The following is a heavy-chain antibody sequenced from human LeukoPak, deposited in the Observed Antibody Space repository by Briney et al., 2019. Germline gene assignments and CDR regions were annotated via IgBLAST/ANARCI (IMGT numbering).Heavy chain of an antibody. CDR3: ARGTGYDSSGYHYYFDY. CDR2: INPNSGGT. Sequence: ASVKVSCKASGYTFTGYYMHWVRQAPGQGLEWMGWINPNSGGTNYAQKFQGRVTMTRDTSISTAYVELSRLRSDDTAVYYCARGTGYDSSGYHYYFDYWGQGTLVTVSS. J-gene: IGHJ4*02. D-gene: IGHD3-22*01. V-gene: IGHV1-2*02. CDR1: GYTFTGYY.